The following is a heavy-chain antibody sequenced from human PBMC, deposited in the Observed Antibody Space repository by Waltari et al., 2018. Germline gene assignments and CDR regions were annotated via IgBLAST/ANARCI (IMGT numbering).Heavy chain of an antibody. CDR2: INPNRGGT. V-gene: IGHV1-2*02. CDR1: GYTFPGYY. Sequence: QVQLVQSGAEVKKPGASVKVSCKASGYTFPGYYMHWVRTAPGQGLEWMGWINPNRGGTNYAQKFQGRVTMTRDTSISTAYMELSRLRSDDTAVYYCASVQQLADLLFDYWGQGTLVTVSS. CDR3: ASVQQLADLLFDY. D-gene: IGHD6-13*01. J-gene: IGHJ4*02.